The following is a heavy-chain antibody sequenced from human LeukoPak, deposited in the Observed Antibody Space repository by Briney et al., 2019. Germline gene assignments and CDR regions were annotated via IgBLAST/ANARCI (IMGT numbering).Heavy chain of an antibody. CDR2: LNHSGSS. Sequence: SETLSLTFAVYGGSFSGYYWSWSRQPPRKGPELIGELNHSGSSNYNPSLKSRVTISVDTSKNQFSLKVSSVTAADTAVYYCARSPHSSSSGYYFDYWGQGSLVSVCS. CDR1: GGSFSGYY. CDR3: ARSPHSSSSGYYFDY. D-gene: IGHD6-6*01. J-gene: IGHJ4*02. V-gene: IGHV4-34*01.